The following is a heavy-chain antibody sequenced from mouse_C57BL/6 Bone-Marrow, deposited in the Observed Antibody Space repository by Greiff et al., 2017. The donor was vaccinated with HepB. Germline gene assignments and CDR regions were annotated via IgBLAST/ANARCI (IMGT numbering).Heavy chain of an antibody. CDR1: GFSLTSYG. V-gene: IGHV2-2*01. CDR2: IWRGGST. J-gene: IGHJ1*03. CDR3: ARRRYYGSNYWYFDV. D-gene: IGHD1-1*01. Sequence: VMLVESGPGLVQPSQSLSITCTVSGFSLTSYGVHWVRQSPGKGLEWLGVIWRGGSTDYNAAFISRLSISKDNSKSQVFFKMNSLQADDTAIYYCARRRYYGSNYWYFDVWGTGTTVTVSS.